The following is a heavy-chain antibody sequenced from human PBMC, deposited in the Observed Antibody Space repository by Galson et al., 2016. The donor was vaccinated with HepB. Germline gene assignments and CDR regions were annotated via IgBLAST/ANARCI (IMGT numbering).Heavy chain of an antibody. V-gene: IGHV1-24*01. CDR2: FDPEDGEI. D-gene: IGHD6-13*01. Sequence: SVKVSCKVPGYRLDELSIHWVRQSPEKGLEWMGGFDPEDGEIIYPQKFQGRVTMTEDTSTDTAYMELSSLTSQDTAVYYCATGASAALGDFDNWGQGTLVTVTS. CDR3: ATGASAALGDFDN. J-gene: IGHJ4*02. CDR1: GYRLDELS.